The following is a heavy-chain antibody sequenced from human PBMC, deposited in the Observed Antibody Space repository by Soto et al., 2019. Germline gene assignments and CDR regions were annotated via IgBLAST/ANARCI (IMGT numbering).Heavy chain of an antibody. CDR2: IIPILGIA. D-gene: IGHD2-15*01. J-gene: IGHJ4*02. V-gene: IGHV1-69*02. CDR3: ALLSSGRSQAFDY. CDR1: GGTFSSYT. Sequence: SVKVSCKASGGTFSSYTISWVRQAPGQGLEWMGRIIPILGIANYAQKFQGRVTITADKSTSTAYMELSSLRSEDTAVYYCALLSSGRSQAFDYWGQGTLVTVSS.